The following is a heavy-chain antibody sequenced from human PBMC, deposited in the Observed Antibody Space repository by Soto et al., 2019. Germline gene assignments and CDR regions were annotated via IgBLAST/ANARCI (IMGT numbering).Heavy chain of an antibody. CDR3: AKDVSENSGTGIADY. D-gene: IGHD5-12*01. CDR2: LHHGGST. CDR1: RYSINDNNW. V-gene: IGHV4-4*02. J-gene: IGHJ4*02. Sequence: PSETLSLTCGVSRYSINDNNWWSWVRQPPGGGLEWIGELHHGGSTNYNPSLESRVTFSVDISKNQFFLKLSSVTAADTAIYYCAKDVSENSGTGIADYWGQGTLVTVSS.